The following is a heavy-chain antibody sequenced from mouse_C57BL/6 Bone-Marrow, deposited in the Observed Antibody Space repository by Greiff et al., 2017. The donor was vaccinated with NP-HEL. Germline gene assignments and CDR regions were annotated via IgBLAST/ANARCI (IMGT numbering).Heavy chain of an antibody. D-gene: IGHD2-2*01. CDR3: AREEGYLLWLRRSFAY. Sequence: QVQLKESGAELMKPGASVKLSCKATGYTFTGYWIEWVKQRPGHGLEWIGEILPGSGSTNYNEKFKGKATFTADTSSNTAYMQLSSLTTEDSAIYYCAREEGYLLWLRRSFAYWGQGTLVTVSA. V-gene: IGHV1-9*01. CDR1: GYTFTGYW. CDR2: ILPGSGST. J-gene: IGHJ3*01.